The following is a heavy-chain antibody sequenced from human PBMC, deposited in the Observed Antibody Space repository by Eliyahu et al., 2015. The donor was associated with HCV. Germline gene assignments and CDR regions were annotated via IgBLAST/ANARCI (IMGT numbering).Heavy chain of an antibody. D-gene: IGHD6-6*01. V-gene: IGHV4-34*01. CDR3: ARGRVWYSSSTRGRGYFDY. J-gene: IGHJ4*02. Sequence: QVQLQQWGAGLLKPSEPLSLTCAVYGXSFSGYYWXWIRXPPGKGLEWIGEINHSGSTNYNPSLKSRVTISVDTSKNQFSLKLSSVTAADTAVYYCARGRVWYSSSTRGRGYFDYWGQGTLVTVSS. CDR2: INHSGST. CDR1: GXSFSGYY.